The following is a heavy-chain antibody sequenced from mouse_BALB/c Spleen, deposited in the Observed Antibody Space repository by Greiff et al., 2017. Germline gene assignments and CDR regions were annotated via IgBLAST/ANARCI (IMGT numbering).Heavy chain of an antibody. CDR3: ARLWSHDY. Sequence: DVMLVESGGGLVQPGGSLNLSCAASGFDFSRYWMSWSRQAPGKGQEWIGEINPGSSTINYTPSLKDKFIISRDNAKNTLYLQMSKVRSEDTALYYCARLWSHDYWGQGTTLTVSS. CDR1: GFDFSRYW. D-gene: IGHD1-1*02. V-gene: IGHV4-2*02. CDR2: INPGSSTI. J-gene: IGHJ2*01.